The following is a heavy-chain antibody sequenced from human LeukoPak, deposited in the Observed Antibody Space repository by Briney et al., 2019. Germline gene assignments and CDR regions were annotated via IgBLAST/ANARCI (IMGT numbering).Heavy chain of an antibody. CDR3: ARDLLNEGNHLDY. CDR2: IYYSGST. V-gene: IGHV4-30-4*01. CDR1: GGSISRYY. Sequence: SETLSLTCTVSGGSISRYYWSWIRQPPGKGLEWIGYIYYSGSTYYNPSLKSRVTISVDTSKNQFSLKLSSVTAADTAVYYCARDLLNEGNHLDYWGQGTLVTVSS. J-gene: IGHJ4*02. D-gene: IGHD4-23*01.